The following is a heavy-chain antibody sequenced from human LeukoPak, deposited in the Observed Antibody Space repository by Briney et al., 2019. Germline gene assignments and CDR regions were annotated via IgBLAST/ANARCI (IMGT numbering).Heavy chain of an antibody. Sequence: GGSLRLSCAAPGFTFTANTMSSGRQAPGKGLEWVSAISGRTGGTYYADSVKGRFTISRDNSKSTLYLQMDNLRAEDTAVYYCAKGVNSCCHLIHYWGQGTLVTVSS. CDR3: AKGVNSCCHLIHY. V-gene: IGHV3-23*01. J-gene: IGHJ4*02. CDR1: GFTFTANT. CDR2: ISGRTGGT. D-gene: IGHD2-15*01.